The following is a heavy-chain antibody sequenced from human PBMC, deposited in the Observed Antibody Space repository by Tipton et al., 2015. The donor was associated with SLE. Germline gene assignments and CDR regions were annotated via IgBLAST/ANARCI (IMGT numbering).Heavy chain of an antibody. Sequence: SLRLSCSASGFTFNSYNMHWFRPAPGKGLEWVALIQDDGGYDDYADSVKGRFTISRDNSENSFYLQMDSLRGDDTAVYYCAREGYIQLWGIDYWGQGTLVTVSS. V-gene: IGHV3-33*01. CDR2: IQDDGGYD. D-gene: IGHD5-18*01. J-gene: IGHJ4*02. CDR1: GFTFNSYN. CDR3: AREGYIQLWGIDY.